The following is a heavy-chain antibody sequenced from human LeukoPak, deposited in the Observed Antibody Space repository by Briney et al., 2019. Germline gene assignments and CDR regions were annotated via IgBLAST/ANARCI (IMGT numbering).Heavy chain of an antibody. CDR1: GGSISSHD. D-gene: IGHD3-22*01. CDR3: ARGRRGRYYDISRYNYFDY. CDR2: IYDSGRA. Sequence: SETLPLTCTVSGGSISSHDWGWIRQPPGKGLEWSGYIYDSGRATYNPSLKSRVTISVDTSKDQVSLKVTSVTAADTAVYYCARGRRGRYYDISRYNYFDYWGQGTLVSVSS. V-gene: IGHV4-59*11. J-gene: IGHJ4*02.